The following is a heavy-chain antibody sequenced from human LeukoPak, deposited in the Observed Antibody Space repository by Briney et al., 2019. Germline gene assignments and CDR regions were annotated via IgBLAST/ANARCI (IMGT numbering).Heavy chain of an antibody. CDR1: GFTFSSYV. D-gene: IGHD3-3*01. CDR2: ISGSSSYI. J-gene: IGHJ4*02. Sequence: GGSLRLSCAASGFTFSSYVMNWVRQAPGKGLEWVSSISGSSSYIYYADSVKGRFTISRDNAKSSLYLQMNSLRAEDTAVYYCARDRGDFWSGQTYYFDCWGQGTLVTVSS. CDR3: ARDRGDFWSGQTYYFDC. V-gene: IGHV3-21*01.